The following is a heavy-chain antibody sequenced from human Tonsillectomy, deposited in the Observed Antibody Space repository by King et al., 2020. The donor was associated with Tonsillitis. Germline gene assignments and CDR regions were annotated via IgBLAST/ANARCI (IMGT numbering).Heavy chain of an antibody. J-gene: IGHJ3*02. CDR3: AKDPRVSPAGLFDI. Sequence: VQLVESGGGLVQPGGSLRVSCAASGFTFSSYAMSWVRQAPGNGMEWVSDISASGGSTYYADSVKGRFTISRDNAKNTLYLQMNSLRAEDTAVYYCAKDPRVSPAGLFDIWGQGTMVTVSS. V-gene: IGHV3-23*04. D-gene: IGHD6-6*01. CDR2: ISASGGST. CDR1: GFTFSSYA.